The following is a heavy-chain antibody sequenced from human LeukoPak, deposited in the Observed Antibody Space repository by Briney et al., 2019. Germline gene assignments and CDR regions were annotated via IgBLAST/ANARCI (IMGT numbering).Heavy chain of an antibody. J-gene: IGHJ4*02. D-gene: IGHD1-26*01. CDR2: IYSGGST. V-gene: IGHV3-53*01. CDR3: ARDVPVGATGY. Sequence: GGSLRLSCAASGFTVSSNYMSWVRQAPGKGLEWVSVIYSGGSTYYSDSVKGRFTISRDNCKNTRYLQMNSLRAEDTAVYYCARDVPVGATGYSGQGALVTVSS. CDR1: GFTVSSNY.